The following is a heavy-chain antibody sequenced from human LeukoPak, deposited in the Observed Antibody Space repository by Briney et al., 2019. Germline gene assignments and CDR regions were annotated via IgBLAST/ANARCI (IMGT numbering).Heavy chain of an antibody. CDR2: ISGSGGST. CDR1: GFTFSSYA. D-gene: IGHD2-21*02. J-gene: IGHJ2*01. Sequence: PGGSLRLSCAASGFTFSSYAMSWVRQAPGKGLEWVSVISGSGGSTYYTDSVKGRIAISRDKSKNTLYLLMISLRAEDTAVYYCAKEGAYCGADCYSDYYFDLWGRGTLVTVSS. CDR3: AKEGAYCGADCYSDYYFDL. V-gene: IGHV3-23*01.